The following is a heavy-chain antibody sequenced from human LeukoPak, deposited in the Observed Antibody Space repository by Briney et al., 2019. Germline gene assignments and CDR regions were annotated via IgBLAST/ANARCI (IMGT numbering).Heavy chain of an antibody. V-gene: IGHV3-30*04. D-gene: IGHD6-19*01. J-gene: IGHJ4*02. CDR3: AKNKGVAGTGNYFDY. Sequence: GRSLRLSCAASGFTFSSYAMHWVRQAPGKGLEWVAVISYDGSNKYYADSVKGRFTISRDNSKNTLYLQMNSLRAEDTAVYYCAKNKGVAGTGNYFDYWGQGTLVTVSS. CDR1: GFTFSSYA. CDR2: ISYDGSNK.